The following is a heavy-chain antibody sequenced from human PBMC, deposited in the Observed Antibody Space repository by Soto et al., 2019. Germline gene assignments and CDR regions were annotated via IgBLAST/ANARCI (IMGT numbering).Heavy chain of an antibody. J-gene: IGHJ4*02. Sequence: GESLKISCKGSGYSFTNYWVGWVRQMPGKGLEWMGIIYPGDSDTRYSPSFQGQVTISADKPISTAYLQWNSLEASDTAMYYCGEDSSGYYYFDYWGQGTLVTVSS. CDR1: GYSFTNYW. CDR3: GEDSSGYYYFDY. D-gene: IGHD3-22*01. CDR2: IYPGDSDT. V-gene: IGHV5-51*04.